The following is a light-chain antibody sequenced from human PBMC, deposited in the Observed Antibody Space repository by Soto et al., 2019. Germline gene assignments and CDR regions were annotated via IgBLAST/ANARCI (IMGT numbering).Light chain of an antibody. CDR2: GAS. CDR3: QQSYSTPRT. CDR1: EDVDTS. Sequence: DIQMTQSPSTLSVSLGDRITMTCRASEDVDTSLDWFQQRTGKAPKVLIAGASGLMNGAPSTFGGGGSGTDFTLTISSLQPEDFATYYCQQSYSTPRTFGPGTKV. V-gene: IGKV1-39*01. J-gene: IGKJ3*01.